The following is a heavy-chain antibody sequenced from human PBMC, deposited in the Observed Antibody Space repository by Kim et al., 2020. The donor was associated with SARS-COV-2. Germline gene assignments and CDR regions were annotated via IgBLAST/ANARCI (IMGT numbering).Heavy chain of an antibody. J-gene: IGHJ4*02. V-gene: IGHV3-9*01. CDR1: GFTFDDYA. D-gene: IGHD6-19*01. CDR3: AAGAVAGMG. CDR2: ISWNSGSI. Sequence: GGSLRLSCAASGFTFDDYAMHWVRQAPGKGLEWVSGISWNSGSIGYADSVKGRFTISRDNAKNSLYLQMNSLRAEDTALYYCAAGAVAGMGWGQGTLVTVSS.